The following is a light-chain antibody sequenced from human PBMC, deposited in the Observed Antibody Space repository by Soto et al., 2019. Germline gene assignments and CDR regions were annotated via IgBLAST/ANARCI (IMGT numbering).Light chain of an antibody. J-gene: IGKJ1*01. V-gene: IGKV3-20*01. CDR3: QQCGSSPWT. CDR2: TVS. CDR1: QTITSTF. Sequence: EIVLTQSPGTLSLSPGDTATLSCRARQTITSTFLAWYQQKPGQAPRLLIYTVSTRATGIPDRFAGSGSGTNFTLTISRLEPDDFAVYYCQQCGSSPWTFGQGTKVEIK.